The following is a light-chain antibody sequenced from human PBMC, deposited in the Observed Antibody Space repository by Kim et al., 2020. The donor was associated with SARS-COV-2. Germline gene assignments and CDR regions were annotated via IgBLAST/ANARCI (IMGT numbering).Light chain of an antibody. J-gene: IGKJ4*01. CDR3: QQYNRYALT. V-gene: IGKV1-5*03. CDR2: KAS. Sequence: DIQMTQSPSTLSASVGDRVTITCRASQSIGTSLAWYQQKPGKAPKLLIYKASTLESGVPSRFSSSGSGTEFTLTISSLQPDDFATYYCQQYNRYALTFGGGTKVDIK. CDR1: QSIGTS.